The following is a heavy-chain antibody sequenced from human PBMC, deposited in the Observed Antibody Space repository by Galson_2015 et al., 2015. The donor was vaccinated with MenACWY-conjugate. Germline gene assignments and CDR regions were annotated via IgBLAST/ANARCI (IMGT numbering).Heavy chain of an antibody. CDR3: ARRRPRDIGGGFDI. D-gene: IGHD2-15*01. Sequence: TLSLTCTVSAGSSSSHDDYWGWFRQPPGKSLEWFGNINHSGGTYYNPSVSSRVTISVDPSKNQFSLKLTSVTAADTAVYYCARRRPRDIGGGFDIWGQGTMVTVSS. CDR1: AGSSSSHDDY. J-gene: IGHJ3*02. V-gene: IGHV4-39*01. CDR2: INHSGGT.